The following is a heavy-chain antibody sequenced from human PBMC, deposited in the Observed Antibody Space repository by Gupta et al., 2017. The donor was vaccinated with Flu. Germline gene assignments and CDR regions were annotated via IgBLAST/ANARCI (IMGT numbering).Heavy chain of an antibody. D-gene: IGHD5-18*01. CDR2: IIPIFGTA. CDR3: ARDIRYSFSSRYYYYGMDV. CDR1: GGPFSSYA. Sequence: QVQLVQSGADVKKPGSSVKVSCKASGGPFSSYAISCVRQAPCQGLEWMGGIIPIFGTANYAQKVQGRVTITADESRSTAYMELSSLRSEDTAVYYCARDIRYSFSSRYYYYGMDVWGQGTTVTVSS. J-gene: IGHJ6*02. V-gene: IGHV1-69*01.